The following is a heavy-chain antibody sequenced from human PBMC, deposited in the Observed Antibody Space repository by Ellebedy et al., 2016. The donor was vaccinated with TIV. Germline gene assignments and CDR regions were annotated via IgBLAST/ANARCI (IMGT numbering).Heavy chain of an antibody. D-gene: IGHD2/OR15-2a*01. V-gene: IGHV4-39*07. CDR1: GGSISSSSYY. Sequence: SETLSLXXTVSGGSISSSSYYWGWIRQPPGKGLEWIGSIYYSGSTYYNPSLKSRVTISVDTSKNQFSLKLSSVTAADTAVYYCACASYLSYYFDYWGQGTLVTVSS. J-gene: IGHJ4*02. CDR3: ACASYLSYYFDY. CDR2: IYYSGST.